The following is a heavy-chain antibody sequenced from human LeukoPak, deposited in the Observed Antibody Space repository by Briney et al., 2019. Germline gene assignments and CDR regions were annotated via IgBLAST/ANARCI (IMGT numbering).Heavy chain of an antibody. Sequence: SVKVSCKASGGTFSSYAISWVRQAPGQGLEWMGGIIPIFGTANYAQKFQGRVTITADESTSTAYMELSSLRSEDTAVYYCARDRGIWTGYYSLGGFAPWAREPWSPSPQ. CDR1: GGTFSSYA. V-gene: IGHV1-69*01. J-gene: IGHJ5*02. D-gene: IGHD3/OR15-3a*01. CDR2: IIPIFGTA. CDR3: ARDRGIWTGYYSLGGFAP.